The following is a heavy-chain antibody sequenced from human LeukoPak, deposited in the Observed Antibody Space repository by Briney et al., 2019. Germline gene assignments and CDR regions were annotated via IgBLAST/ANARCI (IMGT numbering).Heavy chain of an antibody. CDR2: IYYSGST. D-gene: IGHD6-19*01. CDR3: ARVVYSSGCFDY. J-gene: IGHJ4*02. Sequence: PSETLSLTCTVSGGSISSYYWSWIRQPPGKGLEWIGYIYYSGSTNYNPSLKSRVTISVDTPKNQFSLKLSSVTAADTAVYYCARVVYSSGCFDYWGQGTLVTVSS. V-gene: IGHV4-59*01. CDR1: GGSISSYY.